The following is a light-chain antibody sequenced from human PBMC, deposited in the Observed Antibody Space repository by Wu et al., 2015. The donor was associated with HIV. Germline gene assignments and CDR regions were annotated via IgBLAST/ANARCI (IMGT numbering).Light chain of an antibody. CDR3: QQYNSYPYT. J-gene: IGKJ2*01. Sequence: DIQVTQSPSTLSASVGDRITITCRASQTISNWLAWYQQKPRKAPKLLIYKTSSLESGVPSRFSGSGFGTEFTLTISSLQPEDFATYYCQQYNSYPYTFGQGTKLEIK. V-gene: IGKV1-5*03. CDR2: KTS. CDR1: QTISNW.